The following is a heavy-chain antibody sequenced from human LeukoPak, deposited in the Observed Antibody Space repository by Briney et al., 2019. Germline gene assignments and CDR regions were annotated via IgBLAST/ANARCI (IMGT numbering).Heavy chain of an antibody. V-gene: IGHV4-30-4*08. CDR2: IYYSGST. D-gene: IGHD6-25*01. J-gene: IGHJ4*02. CDR1: GGSISSGDYY. Sequence: SQTLSLTCTVSGGSISSGDYYWSWIRQPPGKGLEWIGYIYYSGSTYYNPSLKSRVTISVDTSKNQFSLKLSSVTAADTAVYYCARDLGYSSGGGGFDYWGQGTLVTVSS. CDR3: ARDLGYSSGGGGFDY.